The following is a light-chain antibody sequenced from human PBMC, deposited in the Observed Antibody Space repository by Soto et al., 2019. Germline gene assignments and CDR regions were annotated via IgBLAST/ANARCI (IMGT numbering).Light chain of an antibody. V-gene: IGKV3-20*01. CDR3: HQYATSPQT. Sequence: EILLTQSPGTMSLSPGERATPSCRASQSVPKNYLAWYQQEPGQAPRLLIYGPSSRATGIPDRFSGSGSGTDFTLTISRLEPEDFAVYYCHQYATSPQTFGQGTTVEIK. J-gene: IGKJ1*01. CDR1: QSVPKNY. CDR2: GPS.